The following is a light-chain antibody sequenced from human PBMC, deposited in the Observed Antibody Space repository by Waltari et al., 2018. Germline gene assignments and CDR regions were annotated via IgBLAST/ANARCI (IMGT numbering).Light chain of an antibody. CDR1: QSVRSSY. Sequence: EIVLTQSPGTLSLSPGERATLSCRASQSVRSSYLAWYQQKPGQAPRLLIYGASSRATGIPDRFSGSGSGTDFTLAISRLEPEDFAVYYCQQYGSSSWTFGQGT. V-gene: IGKV3-20*01. CDR2: GAS. J-gene: IGKJ1*01. CDR3: QQYGSSSWT.